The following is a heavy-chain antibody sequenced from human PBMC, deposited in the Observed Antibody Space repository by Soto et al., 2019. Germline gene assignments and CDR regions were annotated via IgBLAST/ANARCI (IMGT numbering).Heavy chain of an antibody. CDR2: INHSGST. CDR1: GGSFSGYY. V-gene: IGHV4-34*01. J-gene: IGHJ4*02. Sequence: PSETLSLTCAVYGGSFSGYYWSWIRQPPGKGLEWIGEINHSGSTNYNPSLKSRVTISVDTSKNQFSLKLSSVTAADTAVYYCARLDSSWLDYWGQGTLVTVSS. CDR3: ARLDSSWLDY. D-gene: IGHD6-13*01.